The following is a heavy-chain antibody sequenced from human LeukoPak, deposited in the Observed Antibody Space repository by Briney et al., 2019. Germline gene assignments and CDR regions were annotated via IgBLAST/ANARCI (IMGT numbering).Heavy chain of an antibody. CDR1: GFTFSDYY. CDR3: ARDLEPSSGSTFDY. Sequence: GGSLRLSCAASGFTFSDYYMSWIRQAPGKGLEWVSYISSSGSTIYYADSVKGRFTISRDKAKNSLYLQMNSPRAEDTAVYYCARDLEPSSGSTFDYWGQGTLVTVSS. V-gene: IGHV3-11*01. D-gene: IGHD3-3*01. CDR2: ISSSGSTI. J-gene: IGHJ4*02.